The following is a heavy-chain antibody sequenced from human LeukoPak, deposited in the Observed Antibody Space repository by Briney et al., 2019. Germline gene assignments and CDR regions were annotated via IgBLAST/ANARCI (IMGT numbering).Heavy chain of an antibody. CDR2: IYSGGST. V-gene: IGHV3-66*02. J-gene: IGHJ6*03. Sequence: GGSLRLSCAASGFTVSSNYMSWVRQAPGKGLEWVSVIYSGGSTYYADSVKGRFTISRDNSKNTLYLQMNSLRAEDTAVYYCERELWLSPRYYYYYMDVWGKGTTVTVSS. CDR1: GFTVSSNY. CDR3: ERELWLSPRYYYYYMDV. D-gene: IGHD6-19*01.